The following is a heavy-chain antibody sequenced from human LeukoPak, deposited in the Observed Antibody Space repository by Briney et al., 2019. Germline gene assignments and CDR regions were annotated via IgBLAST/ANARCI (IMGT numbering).Heavy chain of an antibody. J-gene: IGHJ4*02. CDR1: GGTFSSYA. Sequence: GASVKVSCKASGGTFSSYAISWVRQAPGQGLEWMGGIIPIFDTANYAQKFQGRVTMTEDTSTDTAYMELSSLRSEDTAVYYCATDLVVGLVPAAMSYFGYWGQGTLVTVSS. D-gene: IGHD2-2*01. CDR3: ATDLVVGLVPAAMSYFGY. CDR2: IIPIFDTA. V-gene: IGHV1-69*06.